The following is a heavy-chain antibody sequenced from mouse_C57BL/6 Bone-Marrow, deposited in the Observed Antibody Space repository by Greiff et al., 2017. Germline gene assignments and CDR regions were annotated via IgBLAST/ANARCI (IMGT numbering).Heavy chain of an antibody. CDR3: ARVDYGQCYYYAMDY. Sequence: EVQLQQSGPELVKPGASVKISCKASGYSFTGYYMHWVKQSPGNILDWIGYIYPYNGVSSYNQKFKGKATLTVDKSSSTAYMELRSLTSEDSAVYYCARVDYGQCYYYAMDYWGRGPAVTVSS. J-gene: IGHJ4*01. CDR2: IYPYNGVS. D-gene: IGHD2-4*01. V-gene: IGHV1-31*01. CDR1: GYSFTGYY.